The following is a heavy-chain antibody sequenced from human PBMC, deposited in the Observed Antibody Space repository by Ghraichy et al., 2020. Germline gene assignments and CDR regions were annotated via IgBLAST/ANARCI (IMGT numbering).Heavy chain of an antibody. CDR1: GFTFSDYY. V-gene: IGHV3-11*01. J-gene: IGHJ4*02. Sequence: RGSLRLSCEASGFTFSDYYISWIRQAPGKGLEWVSCISSRGTNLYYADSMKGRFTISRDNAKNSVFLQMNSLRAEDTAVYFCARVYRYAWYYDSRLEADHFDYWGQGTLVTVSS. D-gene: IGHD3-22*01. CDR2: ISSRGTNL. CDR3: ARVYRYAWYYDSRLEADHFDY.